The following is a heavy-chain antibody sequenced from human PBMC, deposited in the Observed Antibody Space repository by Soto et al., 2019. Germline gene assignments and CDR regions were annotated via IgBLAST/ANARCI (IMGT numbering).Heavy chain of an antibody. CDR2: IYYSGST. Sequence: PSETLSLTCTVSGGSISSGGYYWSWIRQHPGKGLEWIGYIYYSGSTYYNPSHKSRVTISVDTSKNQFSLKLSSVTAADTAVYYCARVDSYGDLVFDYWGQGTLVTVSS. V-gene: IGHV4-31*03. D-gene: IGHD5-18*01. J-gene: IGHJ4*02. CDR1: GGSISSGGYY. CDR3: ARVDSYGDLVFDY.